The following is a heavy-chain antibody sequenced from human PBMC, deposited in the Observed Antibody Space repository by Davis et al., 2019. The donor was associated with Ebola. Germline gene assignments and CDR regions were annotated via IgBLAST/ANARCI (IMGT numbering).Heavy chain of an antibody. CDR1: GITFSRNW. CDR2: ISSSSSYI. J-gene: IGHJ6*04. Sequence: GESLKISCAASGITFSRNWMSWVRQAPGKGLEWVSSISSSSSYIYYADSVKGRFTISRDNAKNSLYLQMNSLRAEDTAVYYCARDLGRFGELLTSNYYYYYGMDVWGKGTTVTVSS. D-gene: IGHD3-10*01. CDR3: ARDLGRFGELLTSNYYYYYGMDV. V-gene: IGHV3-21*01.